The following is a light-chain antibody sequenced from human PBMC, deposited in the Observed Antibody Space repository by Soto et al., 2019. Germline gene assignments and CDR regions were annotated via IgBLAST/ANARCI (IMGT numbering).Light chain of an antibody. CDR2: ANN. CDR1: SSNIGSNY. J-gene: IGLJ3*02. CDR3: AAWDDSLSGRV. V-gene: IGLV1-47*01. Sequence: QSVLTQPPSASGTPGQRVTISCSGRSSNIGSNYVYWYQQLPGTAPKLLIYANNQRPSGVPDRLSGSKSGTSASLAISGLRSEDEADYYCAAWDDSLSGRVFGGGTQLTVL.